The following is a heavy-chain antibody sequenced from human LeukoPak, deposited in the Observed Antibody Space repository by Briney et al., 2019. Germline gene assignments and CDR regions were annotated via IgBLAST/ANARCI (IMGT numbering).Heavy chain of an antibody. Sequence: GGSLRLSCAASGFSFSTNWMHWVRQAPGKGLVWVSRIKSDGSDTSYADSVKGRFTISRDNAKNTLYLQMNSLRAEDTAVYYCAEFSWPYYWGQGTLVTVSS. CDR2: IKSDGSDT. CDR3: AEFSWPYY. D-gene: IGHD3-10*01. J-gene: IGHJ4*02. CDR1: GFSFSTNW. V-gene: IGHV3-74*01.